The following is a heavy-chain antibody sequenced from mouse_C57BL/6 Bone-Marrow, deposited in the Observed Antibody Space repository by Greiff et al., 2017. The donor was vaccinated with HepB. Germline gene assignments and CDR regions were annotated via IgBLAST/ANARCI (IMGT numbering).Heavy chain of an antibody. J-gene: IGHJ4*01. CDR3: ARRKGWFYAMDY. CDR2: FSSGSSTI. D-gene: IGHD3-3*01. Sequence: EVKLVESGGGLVKPGGSRKLSCEPSGFPFSDYGMHWVRQAPEKGLEWVPYFSSGSSTIYYADTVKGRFTISRDNAKNTLFLQMTSLRSEDTAMYYCARRKGWFYAMDYWGQGTSVTVSS. CDR1: GFPFSDYG. V-gene: IGHV5-17*01.